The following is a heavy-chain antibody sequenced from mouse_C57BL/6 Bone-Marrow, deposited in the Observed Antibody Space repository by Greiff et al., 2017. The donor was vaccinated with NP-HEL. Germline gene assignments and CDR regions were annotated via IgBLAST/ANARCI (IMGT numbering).Heavy chain of an antibody. CDR1: GYSITSGYY. J-gene: IGHJ2*01. CDR2: ISYDGSN. CDR3: ASIGYFDY. D-gene: IGHD2-14*01. V-gene: IGHV3-6*01. Sequence: EVQLQQSGPGLVKPSQSLSLTCSVTGYSITSGYYWNWIRQFPGNKLEWMGYISYDGSNNYNPSLKNRISITRDTSKNQFFLKLNSVTTEDTATYYCASIGYFDYWGQGTTLTVSS.